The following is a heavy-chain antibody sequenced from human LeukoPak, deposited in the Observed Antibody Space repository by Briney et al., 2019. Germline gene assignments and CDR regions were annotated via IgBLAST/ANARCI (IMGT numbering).Heavy chain of an antibody. CDR2: INHSGST. Sequence: SETLSLTCTVSGGSISSSSYYWGWIRQPPGKGLEWIGEINHSGSTNYNPSLKSRVTISVDTSKNQFSLKLSSVTAADTAVYYCAIELPSFTTTPGAFDIWGQGTMVTVSS. CDR3: AIELPSFTTTPGAFDI. CDR1: GGSISSSSYY. V-gene: IGHV4-39*07. J-gene: IGHJ3*02. D-gene: IGHD1-1*01.